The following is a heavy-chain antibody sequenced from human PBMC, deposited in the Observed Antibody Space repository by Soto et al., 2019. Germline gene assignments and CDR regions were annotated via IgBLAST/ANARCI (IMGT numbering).Heavy chain of an antibody. Sequence: QVKLVQSGAEVKKPGASVKVSCKASGYTFTSYGISWVRQAPGQGLEWMGWISAYNGNTNYAQQLQGRVTMTTDTSTSTAYMELMSLRSDDTAVYYCARVSATNYYCYYMDVWGKGTTVTVSS. CDR1: GYTFTSYG. D-gene: IGHD2-15*01. CDR3: ARVSATNYYCYYMDV. CDR2: ISAYNGNT. V-gene: IGHV1-18*01. J-gene: IGHJ6*03.